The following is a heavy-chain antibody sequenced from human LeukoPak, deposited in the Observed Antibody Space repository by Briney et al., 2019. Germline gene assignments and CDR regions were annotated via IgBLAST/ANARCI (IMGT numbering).Heavy chain of an antibody. CDR1: GCRFTSYW. D-gene: IGHD2-15*01. V-gene: IGHV5-51*01. CDR2: IYPGDSDT. Sequence: GESLQISWQGSGCRFTSYWIGWVRQLPGKGLEWMGIIYPGDSDTRYSPSFQGQVTISADKSISTAYLQWSSLKASDTAMYYCARSYCSGGSCYPVYWGQGTLVTVS. J-gene: IGHJ4*02. CDR3: ARSYCSGGSCYPVY.